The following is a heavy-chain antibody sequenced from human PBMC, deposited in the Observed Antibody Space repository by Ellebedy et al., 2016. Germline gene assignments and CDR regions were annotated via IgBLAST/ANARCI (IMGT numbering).Heavy chain of an antibody. Sequence: SETLSLXXAVYGGSFSGYYWSWIRQPPGKGLEWIGEINHSGSTNYNPSLKSRVTISVDTSKNQFSLKLSSVTAADTAVYYCARGRYGSGSYYTPFDYWGQGTLVTVSS. CDR2: INHSGST. CDR3: ARGRYGSGSYYTPFDY. CDR1: GGSFSGYY. V-gene: IGHV4-34*01. J-gene: IGHJ4*02. D-gene: IGHD3-10*01.